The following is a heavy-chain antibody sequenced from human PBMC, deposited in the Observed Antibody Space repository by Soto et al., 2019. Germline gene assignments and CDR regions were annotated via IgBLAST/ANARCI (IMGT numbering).Heavy chain of an antibody. V-gene: IGHV1-69*13. J-gene: IGHJ4*02. CDR2: IIPIFGTA. CDR3: ASPAYGDYASLDY. Sequence: SVKVSCKASGGTFSSYAISWVRQAPGQGLEWMGGIIPIFGTANYAQKFQGRVTITADESTSTAYMELSSLRSEDTAVYYCASPAYGDYASLDYWDQGTLVTVSS. D-gene: IGHD4-17*01. CDR1: GGTFSSYA.